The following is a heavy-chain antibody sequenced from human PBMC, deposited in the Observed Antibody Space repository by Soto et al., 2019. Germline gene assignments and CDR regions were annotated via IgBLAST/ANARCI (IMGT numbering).Heavy chain of an antibody. Sequence: ASVKVSCKASGYTFTGYYMHWVRQAPGQGLEWMGWINPNSGGTNYAQKFQGWVTMTRDTSISTVYMELSRLRSDDTAVYYCAREMAAGGPYYYYYCGMDVWGQGTTVTVSS. CDR3: AREMAAGGPYYYYYCGMDV. J-gene: IGHJ6*02. CDR1: GYTFTGYY. CDR2: INPNSGGT. V-gene: IGHV1-2*04. D-gene: IGHD6-13*01.